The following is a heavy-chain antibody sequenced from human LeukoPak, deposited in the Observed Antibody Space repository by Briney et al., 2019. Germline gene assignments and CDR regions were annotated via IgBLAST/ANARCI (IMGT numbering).Heavy chain of an antibody. J-gene: IGHJ4*02. V-gene: IGHV3-13*01. Sequence: PGGSLRLSCTASGFTFSDFDMHWVRQPTGAGLEWVSGIGKAGDTYYLGSVKGRFTISRENGKNSLYLQMNSLRVEDTAVYYCAKGVPYYDSSGYGSFDYWGQGTLVTVSS. CDR2: IGKAGDT. CDR3: AKGVPYYDSSGYGSFDY. CDR1: GFTFSDFD. D-gene: IGHD3-22*01.